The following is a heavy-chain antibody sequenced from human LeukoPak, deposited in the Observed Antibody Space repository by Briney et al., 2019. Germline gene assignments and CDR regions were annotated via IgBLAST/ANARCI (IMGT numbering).Heavy chain of an antibody. CDR1: GFTFSSYA. CDR2: IKTKADGETT. CDR3: TTSKIGVGCLDF. D-gene: IGHD2-15*01. J-gene: IGHJ4*02. Sequence: GGSLRLSCAASGFTFSSYAMRWVRQAPGKGLEWVGLIKTKADGETTDYAAPVKGRFTISRDDSKNTVSLQMNSLKTEDTAVYYCTTSKIGVGCLDFWGQGNLVTVSS. V-gene: IGHV3-15*01.